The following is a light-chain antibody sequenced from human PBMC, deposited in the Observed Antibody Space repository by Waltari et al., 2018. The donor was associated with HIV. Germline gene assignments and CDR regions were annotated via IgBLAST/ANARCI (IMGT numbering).Light chain of an antibody. Sequence: QSVLTQPPSVSGAPGQRVTFSCIGIRSNIRAGYDVHWYQQRPGIAPKLLIYGNSNRPSGVPDRFSGSKSGTSASLAITGLQAEDEADYYCQSYDSSLSGLVFGGGTKVTVL. J-gene: IGLJ2*01. V-gene: IGLV1-40*01. CDR1: RSNIRAGYD. CDR2: GNS. CDR3: QSYDSSLSGLV.